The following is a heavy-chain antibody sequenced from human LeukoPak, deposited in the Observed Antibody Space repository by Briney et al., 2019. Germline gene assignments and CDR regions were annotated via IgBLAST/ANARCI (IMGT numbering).Heavy chain of an antibody. CDR3: ARGSSYGSGSYYRYYYYYMDV. V-gene: IGHV1-8*03. CDR2: MNPNSGNT. D-gene: IGHD3-10*01. Sequence: RASVTVSCKASGYTFTSYDINWVRQAPGQGLEWMGWMNPNSGNTGYAQKFQGRVTITRNTSISTAYMELSSLRSEDTAVYYCARGSSYGSGSYYRYYYYYMDVWGKGTTVTVSS. CDR1: GYTFTSYD. J-gene: IGHJ6*03.